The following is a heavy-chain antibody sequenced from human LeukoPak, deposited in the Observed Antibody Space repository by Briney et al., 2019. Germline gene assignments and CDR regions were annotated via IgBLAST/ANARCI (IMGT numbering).Heavy chain of an antibody. V-gene: IGHV3-22*01. Sequence: GGSLRLSCAASGFTFSSYSMNWVRQAPGKGLEYIGFIRTKDFGGTTEYAASVKGRFTISRDDSKSIAYLQIHSLKSKDTAVYYCSRDGLDYYGSGSYRGFDYWGQGTLVTVSS. J-gene: IGHJ4*02. CDR1: GFTFSSYS. D-gene: IGHD3-10*01. CDR3: SRDGLDYYGSGSYRGFDY. CDR2: IRTKDFGGTT.